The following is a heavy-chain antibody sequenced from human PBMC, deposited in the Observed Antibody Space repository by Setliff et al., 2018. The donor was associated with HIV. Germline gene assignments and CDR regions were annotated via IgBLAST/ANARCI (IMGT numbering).Heavy chain of an antibody. CDR1: GGTFSSYA. J-gene: IGHJ5*02. V-gene: IGHV1-69*10. Sequence: SVKVSCKAYGGTFSSYAITWVRQAPGQGLECMGGIIPMLGITNYAQRFQGRLTITADEYTGTAYMELSSLRSEDTAVYYCARGHLDYNLWDEVLGNWFDPWGQGTLVTVSS. D-gene: IGHD3-3*01. CDR3: ARGHLDYNLWDEVLGNWFDP. CDR2: IIPMLGIT.